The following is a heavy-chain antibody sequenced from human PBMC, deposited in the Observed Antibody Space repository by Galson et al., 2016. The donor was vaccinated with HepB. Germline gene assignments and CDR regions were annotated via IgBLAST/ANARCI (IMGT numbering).Heavy chain of an antibody. CDR3: ARSGDFRSGYSGYGMDV. J-gene: IGHJ6*02. Sequence: SLRPSSAASGLNVSSSYMSWVRQPPGRGLEWVCVVYAGGTTKYYAPSVKGRFTISRDNSKNTLYLQMNSLRGEDTALYYCARSGDFRSGYSGYGMDVWGQGTTVTVS. D-gene: IGHD3-3*01. CDR1: GLNVSSSY. V-gene: IGHV3-66*01. CDR2: VYAGGTTK.